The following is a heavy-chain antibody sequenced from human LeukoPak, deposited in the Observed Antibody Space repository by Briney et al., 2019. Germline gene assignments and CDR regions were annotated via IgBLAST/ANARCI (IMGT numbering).Heavy chain of an antibody. J-gene: IGHJ4*02. D-gene: IGHD3-22*01. CDR1: GFTLGDYA. Sequence: PGRSLRLSCTASGFTLGDYALTWVRRAPGKGLEWLGFIRSKTYGGTTELAASVEGRFTISRDDSKSIAYLQMNSLKTEDTAVYYCTRSEYTYYYDGSGYLIDYWGQGTLVTVSS. CDR3: TRSEYTYYYDGSGYLIDY. CDR2: IRSKTYGGTT. V-gene: IGHV3-49*04.